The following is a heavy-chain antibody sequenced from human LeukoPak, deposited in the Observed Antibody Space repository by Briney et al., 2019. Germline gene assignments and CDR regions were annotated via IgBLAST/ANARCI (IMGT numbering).Heavy chain of an antibody. V-gene: IGHV4-39*01. D-gene: IGHD3-16*02. CDR3: AGRKGRLGELSSFDAFDI. CDR2: IYYSGST. CDR1: GGSISSSSYY. J-gene: IGHJ3*02. Sequence: PSETLSLTCTVSGGSISSSSYYWGWIRQPPGKGLEWIGSIYYSGSTYYNPSLKSRVTISVDTSKSQFSLKLSSVTAADTAVYYCAGRKGRLGELSSFDAFDIWSQGTMVTVSS.